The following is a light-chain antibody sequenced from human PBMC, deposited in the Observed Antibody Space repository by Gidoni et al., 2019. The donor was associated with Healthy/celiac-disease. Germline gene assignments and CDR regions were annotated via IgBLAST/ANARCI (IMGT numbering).Light chain of an antibody. CDR3: QQYYSTPFT. J-gene: IGKJ3*01. Sequence: DSVMTQSPDSLAVSLGERATINCKSSQSVLYSSNNKNYLAWYQQKPGQPPKLLIYWASTRESGVPARFSGSGSGTDFTLTISSLQAEDVAVYYCQQYYSTPFTFGPGTKVDIK. CDR2: WAS. V-gene: IGKV4-1*01. CDR1: QSVLYSSNNKNY.